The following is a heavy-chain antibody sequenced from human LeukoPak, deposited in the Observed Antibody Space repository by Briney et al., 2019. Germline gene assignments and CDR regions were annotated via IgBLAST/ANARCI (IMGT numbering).Heavy chain of an antibody. D-gene: IGHD6-19*01. CDR3: ARDRGDTSGWPIIDY. V-gene: IGHV3-66*01. CDR1: GFTVNNNQ. Sequence: PGGSLRLSCAASGFTVNNNQMSWVRQAPGKGLEWVSLIQSGSTHYADSVKGRFTISRDNSKNTLYLQMNSLRAEDTAVYYCARDRGDTSGWPIIDYWGQGTLVTVSS. J-gene: IGHJ4*02. CDR2: IQSGST.